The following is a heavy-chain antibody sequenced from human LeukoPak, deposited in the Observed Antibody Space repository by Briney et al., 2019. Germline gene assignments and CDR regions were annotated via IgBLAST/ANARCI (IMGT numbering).Heavy chain of an antibody. D-gene: IGHD3-10*01. CDR1: GFTFSTYS. V-gene: IGHV3-48*04. J-gene: IGHJ4*02. CDR2: ISNSGSTM. Sequence: GGSLRLSCAVSGFTFSTYSMNWVRQAPGKGLEWVSYISNSGSTMYYADSVKGRFTTSRDNAKNSLYLQMNSLRAEDTALYYCAKDRYYGSGSYIDYWGQGTLVTVSS. CDR3: AKDRYYGSGSYIDY.